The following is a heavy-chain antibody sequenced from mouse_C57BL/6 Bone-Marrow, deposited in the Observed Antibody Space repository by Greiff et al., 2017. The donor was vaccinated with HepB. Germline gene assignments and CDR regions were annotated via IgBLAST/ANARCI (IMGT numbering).Heavy chain of an antibody. CDR2: IDPANGNT. J-gene: IGHJ1*03. V-gene: IGHV14-3*01. Sequence: EVQLQQSVAELVRPGASVKLSCTASGFNIKNTYMHWVKQRPEQGLEWIGRIDPANGNTKYAPKFQGKATITEATSSNTAYLQLSSLTSEDTAIYYCAPDGYYSYWYFDVWGTGTTVTVSS. CDR1: GFNIKNTY. CDR3: APDGYYSYWYFDV. D-gene: IGHD2-3*01.